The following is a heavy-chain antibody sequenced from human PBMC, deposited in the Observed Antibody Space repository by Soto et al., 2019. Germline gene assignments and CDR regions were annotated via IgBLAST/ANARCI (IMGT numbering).Heavy chain of an antibody. J-gene: IGHJ5*02. D-gene: IGHD6-13*01. CDR3: ARDPYMSEAAAGTGWFDP. CDR2: ISSSSYI. CDR1: GFTFSSYS. V-gene: IGHV3-21*01. Sequence: PGGSLRLSCAASGFTFSSYSMNWVRQAPGKGLERVSSISSSSYIYYADSVKGRFTISIDNAKNSLYLQMNSLRAEETAVYYCARDPYMSEAAAGTGWFDPWGQGT.